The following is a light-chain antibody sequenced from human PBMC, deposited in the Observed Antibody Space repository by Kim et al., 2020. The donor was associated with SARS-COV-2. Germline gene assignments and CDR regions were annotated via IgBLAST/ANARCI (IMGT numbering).Light chain of an antibody. CDR1: NIGTKG. CDR3: QVWDSSSDHWV. J-gene: IGLJ3*02. V-gene: IGLV3-21*04. Sequence: APGKTARITCGGNNIGTKGVHWYQQRPGQAPVLVIYYDSDRPSGIPERFSGSNSGNTATLTISRVEAGDEADYYCQVWDSSSDHWVFGGGTQLTVL. CDR2: YDS.